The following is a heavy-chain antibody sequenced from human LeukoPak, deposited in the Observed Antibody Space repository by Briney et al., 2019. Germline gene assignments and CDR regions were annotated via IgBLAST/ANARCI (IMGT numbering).Heavy chain of an antibody. CDR3: ATPKGGTMVRGVTPFDY. CDR2: MNSNSGNT. J-gene: IGHJ4*02. V-gene: IGHV1-8*01. CDR1: GYTFTSYD. D-gene: IGHD3-10*01. Sequence: GASVKVSCKASGYTFTSYDINWVRQATGQGLEWMGWMNSNSGNTGYAQKFQGRVTMTRNTSISTAYMELSSLRSEDTAVYYCATPKGGTMVRGVTPFDYWGQGTLVTVSS.